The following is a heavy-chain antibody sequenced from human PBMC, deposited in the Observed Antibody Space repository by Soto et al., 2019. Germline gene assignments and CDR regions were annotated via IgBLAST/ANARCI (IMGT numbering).Heavy chain of an antibody. CDR1: GFTFSSYG. J-gene: IGHJ4*02. V-gene: IGHV3-30*18. Sequence: HPGGSLRLSCAASGFTFSSYGMHWVRQAPGKGLEWVAVISYDGSNKYYADSVKGRFTISRDNSKNTLYLQMNSLRAEDTAVYYCAKEYYDILTGYQNTIDYWGQGTLVTVSS. CDR3: AKEYYDILTGYQNTIDY. D-gene: IGHD3-9*01. CDR2: ISYDGSNK.